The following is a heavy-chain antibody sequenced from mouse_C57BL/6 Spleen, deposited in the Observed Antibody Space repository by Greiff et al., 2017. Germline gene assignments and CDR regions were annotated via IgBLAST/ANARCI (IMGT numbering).Heavy chain of an antibody. CDR3: ARHGPGAMDY. CDR1: GFSFTSYG. CDR2: IWSDGST. Sequence: VMLVESGPGLVAPSQSLSITCTVSGFSFTSYGVHWVRQPPGKGLEWLVVIWSDGSTTYNSALKSRLSISKDNSKSQFFLKMNSLHTDDTAMYYCARHGPGAMDYWGQGTSVTVSS. J-gene: IGHJ4*01. V-gene: IGHV2-6-1*01.